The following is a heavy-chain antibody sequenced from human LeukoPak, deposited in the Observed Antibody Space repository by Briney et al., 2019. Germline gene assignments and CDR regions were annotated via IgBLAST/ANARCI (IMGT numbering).Heavy chain of an antibody. D-gene: IGHD4-17*01. CDR1: GYTFTGYY. Sequence: GASVKVSCKASGYTFTGYYMHWARQAPGQGLEWMGWINPNSGGTNYAQKFQGRVTMTRDTSISTAYMELSRLRSDDTAAYYCARDPPDYGDYVDGMDVWGQGTTVTVSS. J-gene: IGHJ6*02. V-gene: IGHV1-2*02. CDR3: ARDPPDYGDYVDGMDV. CDR2: INPNSGGT.